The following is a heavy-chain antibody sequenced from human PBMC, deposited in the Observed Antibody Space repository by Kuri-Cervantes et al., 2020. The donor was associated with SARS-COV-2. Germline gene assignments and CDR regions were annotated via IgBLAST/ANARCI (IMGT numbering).Heavy chain of an antibody. J-gene: IGHJ5*02. CDR1: GFTFDDYG. CDR3: ARANVVVPAAMGFDP. D-gene: IGHD2-2*01. CDR2: ISSSGSTI. V-gene: IGHV3-11*04. Sequence: GESLKISCAASGFTFDDYGMSWIRQAPGKGLEWVSHISSSGSTIYYADSVKGRFTISRDNAKNSLYLQMNSLRAEDTAVYYCARANVVVPAAMGFDPWGQGTLVTVSS.